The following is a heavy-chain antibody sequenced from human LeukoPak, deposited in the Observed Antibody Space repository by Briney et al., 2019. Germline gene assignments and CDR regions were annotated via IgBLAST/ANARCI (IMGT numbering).Heavy chain of an antibody. CDR1: GGSISSYY. CDR2: IYYSGNT. J-gene: IGHJ3*02. Sequence: SETLSLTCTVSGGSISSYYWSWIRQPPGKGLEWIGYIYYSGNTNYNPSLKSRVTISVDTSKNQFSLKLSSVTAADTAVYYCARGYRYCSSTSCWLFDIWGQGTMVTVSS. D-gene: IGHD2-2*01. CDR3: ARGYRYCSSTSCWLFDI. V-gene: IGHV4-59*01.